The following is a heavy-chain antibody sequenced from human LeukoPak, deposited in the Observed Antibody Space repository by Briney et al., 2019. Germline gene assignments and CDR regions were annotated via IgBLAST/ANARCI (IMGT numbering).Heavy chain of an antibody. CDR2: IIPIFGTA. J-gene: IGHJ6*03. CDR3: ARNRMGSDYYYYYMDV. Sequence: ASVKVSCKASGYSFNSYGISWVRQAPGQGLEWMGRIIPIFGTANYAQKFQGRVTITTDESTSTAYMELSSLRSEDTAVYYCARNRMGSDYYYYYMDVWGKGTTVTVSS. V-gene: IGHV1-69*05. D-gene: IGHD3-10*01. CDR1: GYSFNSYG.